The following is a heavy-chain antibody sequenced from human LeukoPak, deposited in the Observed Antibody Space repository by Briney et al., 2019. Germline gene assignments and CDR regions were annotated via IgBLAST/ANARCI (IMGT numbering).Heavy chain of an antibody. CDR3: ARFVTSGGWYIFDY. J-gene: IGHJ4*02. CDR1: GDSFSDSY. Sequence: ASVKVSCKASGDSFSDSYIHWVRQAPGQGLEWMGWMNPNSGNTGYAQKFQGRVTMTRNTSISTAYMELSSLRSEDTAVYYCARFVTSGGWYIFDYWGQGTLVTVSS. D-gene: IGHD6-19*01. CDR2: MNPNSGNT. V-gene: IGHV1-8*02.